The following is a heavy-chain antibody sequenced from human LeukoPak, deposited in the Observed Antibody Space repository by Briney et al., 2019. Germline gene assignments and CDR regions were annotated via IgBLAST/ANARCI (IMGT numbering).Heavy chain of an antibody. V-gene: IGHV1-69*04. Sequence: GASVKVSCKASGGTFSSYAISWVRQAPGQGLEWMGRIIPILGIANYAQKFQGRVTITADKSTSTAYMELSSLRSEDTAVYYCARGPSPDFWSGYYVWFDYWGQGTLVTVSS. D-gene: IGHD3-3*01. J-gene: IGHJ4*02. CDR1: GGTFSSYA. CDR2: IIPILGIA. CDR3: ARGPSPDFWSGYYVWFDY.